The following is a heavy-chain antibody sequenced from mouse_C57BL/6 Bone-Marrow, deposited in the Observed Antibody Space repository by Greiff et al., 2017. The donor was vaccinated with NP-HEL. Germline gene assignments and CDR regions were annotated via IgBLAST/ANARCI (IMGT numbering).Heavy chain of an antibody. CDR3: ARKGYGNFYYAMDY. V-gene: IGHV1-26*01. CDR2: INPNNGGT. D-gene: IGHD2-1*01. J-gene: IGHJ4*01. Sequence: VQLQQSGPELVKPGASVKISCKASGYTFTDYYMNWVKQSHGKSLEWIGDINPNNGGTSYNQKFKGKATLTVDKSSSTAYMELRSLTSEDSAVYYCARKGYGNFYYAMDYWGQGTSVTDSS. CDR1: GYTFTDYY.